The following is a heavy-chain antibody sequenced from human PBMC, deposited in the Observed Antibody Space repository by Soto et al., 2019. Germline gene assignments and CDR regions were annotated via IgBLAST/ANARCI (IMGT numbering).Heavy chain of an antibody. CDR1: GGTFSSYA. J-gene: IGHJ6*02. D-gene: IGHD2-8*01. CDR3: ASFGYCTNGVCAPYYYYGMDV. Sequence: QVQLVQSGAEVKKPGSSVKVSCKASGGTFSSYAISWVRQAPGQGLEWMGGIIPIFGTANYAQKFQGRVTITADESTSTAYMELSSLRSEDTAVYYCASFGYCTNGVCAPYYYYGMDVWGQGTTVTVSS. CDR2: IIPIFGTA. V-gene: IGHV1-69*01.